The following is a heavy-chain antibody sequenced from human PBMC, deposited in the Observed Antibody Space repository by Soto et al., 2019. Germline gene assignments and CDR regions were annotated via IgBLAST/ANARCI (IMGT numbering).Heavy chain of an antibody. D-gene: IGHD6-19*01. Sequence: TQTLAITCTVSGCSINSVAFYWSWVRQPPGKGLEWIGEIYHSGSTNYNPSLKSRVTISVDKSKNQFSLKLSSVTAADTAVYYCARVKGEQWLVHYYYGMDVWGQGTTVTVSS. CDR2: IYHSGST. V-gene: IGHV4-4*02. CDR1: GCSINSVAFY. J-gene: IGHJ6*02. CDR3: ARVKGEQWLVHYYYGMDV.